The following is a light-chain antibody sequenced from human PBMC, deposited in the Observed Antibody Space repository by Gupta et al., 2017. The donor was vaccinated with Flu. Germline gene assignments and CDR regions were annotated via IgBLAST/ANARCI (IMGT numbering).Light chain of an antibody. Sequence: VTLGQSASISGRSSQSLVYTDGDTYLSWLHQRPGQPPRLLIYKISKRFPGVPDRFSGSGAGTDFTLKISRVEAEDVGVYYCRQLKHVPHTFGQGTKLEIK. J-gene: IGKJ2*01. CDR2: KIS. V-gene: IGKV2-24*01. CDR1: QSLVYTDGDTY. CDR3: RQLKHVPHT.